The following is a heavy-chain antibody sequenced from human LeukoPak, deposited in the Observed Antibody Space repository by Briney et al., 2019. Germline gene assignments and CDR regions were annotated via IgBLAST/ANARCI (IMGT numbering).Heavy chain of an antibody. J-gene: IGHJ5*02. V-gene: IGHV1-69*13. CDR3: ARKLRLGGNWFDP. D-gene: IGHD1-26*01. CDR1: GGTFTSYA. Sequence: SVKVSCKTSGGTFTSYAITWVRQAPGQGLEWMGKIIPISGTTNYAQKFQGRVTFTADESTSTAYMELSSLRSEDTAIYYCARKLRLGGNWFDPWGQGTLVTVSS. CDR2: IIPISGTT.